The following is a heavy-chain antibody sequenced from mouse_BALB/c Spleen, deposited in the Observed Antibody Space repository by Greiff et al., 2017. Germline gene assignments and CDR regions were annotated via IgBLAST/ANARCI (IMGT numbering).Heavy chain of an antibody. CDR2: INPYNDGT. Sequence: EVQLQQSGPELVKPGASVKMSCKASGYTFTSYVMHWVKQKPGQGLEWIGYINPYNDGTKYNEKFKGKATLTSDKSSSTAYMELSSLTSEDSAVYYCARGFMIEVYYAMDYWGQGTSVTVSA. J-gene: IGHJ4*01. CDR1: GYTFTSYV. D-gene: IGHD2-4*01. CDR3: ARGFMIEVYYAMDY. V-gene: IGHV1-14*01.